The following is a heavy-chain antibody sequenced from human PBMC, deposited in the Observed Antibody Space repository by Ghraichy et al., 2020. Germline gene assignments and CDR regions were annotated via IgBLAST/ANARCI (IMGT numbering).Heavy chain of an antibody. V-gene: IGHV3-23*01. Sequence: GESLNISCAVSGFTFSSYAMSWVRQAPGKGLEWVSAISGSGGSTYYADSVKGRFTISRDNSKNTLYLQMNSLRAEDTAVYYCAKVPAPSSECWFDPWGQGTLVTVSS. CDR3: AKVPAPSSECWFDP. D-gene: IGHD6-6*01. CDR2: ISGSGGST. CDR1: GFTFSSYA. J-gene: IGHJ5*02.